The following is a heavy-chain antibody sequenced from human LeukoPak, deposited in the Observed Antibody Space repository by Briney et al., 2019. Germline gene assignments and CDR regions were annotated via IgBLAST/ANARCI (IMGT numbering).Heavy chain of an antibody. D-gene: IGHD3-22*01. CDR3: ARGGYYDTSGYFGWFDP. CDR2: IWYDEASK. J-gene: IGHJ5*02. CDR1: GFAFSRFG. V-gene: IGHV3-33*01. Sequence: GGSLRLSCAASGFAFSRFGMHWVRQAPDKGLEWVAVIWYDEASKFYGDSVKGRFTISRDNSKNTLYLETNSLRAEDTAVYYCARGGYYDTSGYFGWFDPWGQGTLVTVSS.